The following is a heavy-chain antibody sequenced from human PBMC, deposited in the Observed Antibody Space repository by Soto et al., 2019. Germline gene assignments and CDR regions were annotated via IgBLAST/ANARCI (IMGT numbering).Heavy chain of an antibody. J-gene: IGHJ4*02. V-gene: IGHV3-33*01. D-gene: IGHD3-9*01. Sequence: GGSLRLSCAASGFTFSSYGMHWVRQAPGKGLEWVAVIWYDGSNKYYADSVKGRFTISRDNSKNTLYLQMNSLRAEDTAVYYCARDFVDGYYDILTGQYYFDYWGQGTLVTVSS. CDR1: GFTFSSYG. CDR3: ARDFVDGYYDILTGQYYFDY. CDR2: IWYDGSNK.